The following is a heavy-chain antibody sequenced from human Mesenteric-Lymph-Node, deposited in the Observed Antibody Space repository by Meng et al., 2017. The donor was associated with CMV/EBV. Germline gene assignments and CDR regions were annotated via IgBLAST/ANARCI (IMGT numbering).Heavy chain of an antibody. CDR2: VYYSGST. Sequence: SETLSLTCTVSGGSISSSSYYWGWIRQSPGKGLEWIGSVYYSGSTYYNPSLKSRVTISVDTSKNQFSLKLSSVTAADTAVYYCARLRVVIIPRFFNWFDPWGQGTLVTVSS. CDR1: GGSISSSSYY. CDR3: ARLRVVIIPRFFNWFDP. D-gene: IGHD3-3*01. J-gene: IGHJ5*02. V-gene: IGHV4-39*07.